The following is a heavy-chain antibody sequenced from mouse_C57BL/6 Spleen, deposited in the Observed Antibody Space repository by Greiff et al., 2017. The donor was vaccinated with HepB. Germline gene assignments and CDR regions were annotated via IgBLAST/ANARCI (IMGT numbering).Heavy chain of an antibody. Sequence: EVKLQESGAELVRPGASVKLSCTASGFNIKDYYMHWVKQRPEQGLEWIGRIDPEDGDTEYAPKFQGKATMTADTSSNTAYLQLSSLTSEDTAVYYCTTRGYGSRSLYYFDYWGQGTTLTVSS. CDR3: TTRGYGSRSLYYFDY. V-gene: IGHV14-1*01. CDR1: GFNIKDYY. CDR2: IDPEDGDT. J-gene: IGHJ2*01. D-gene: IGHD1-1*01.